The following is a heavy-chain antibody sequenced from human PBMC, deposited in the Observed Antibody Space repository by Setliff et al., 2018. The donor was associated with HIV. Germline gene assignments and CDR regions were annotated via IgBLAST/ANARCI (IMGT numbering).Heavy chain of an antibody. CDR2: FDPEDGET. D-gene: IGHD1-26*01. J-gene: IGHJ3*02. CDR1: GYTLTDLS. V-gene: IGHV1-24*01. CDR3: ARGHSHGYGYSGSYGPFDI. Sequence: ASVKVSCKVSGYTLTDLSIHWVRQAPGKGLEWMGGFDPEDGETVYAQKFQGRVTITTDESTSTAYMELNSLRSEDTAVYYCARGHSHGYGYSGSYGPFDIWGQGTMVTVSS.